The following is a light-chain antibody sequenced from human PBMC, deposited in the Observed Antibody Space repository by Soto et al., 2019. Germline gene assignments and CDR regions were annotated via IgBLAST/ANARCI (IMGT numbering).Light chain of an antibody. J-gene: IGLJ1*01. V-gene: IGLV1-44*01. CDR2: SGN. CDR3: AAWDDSLTGYV. Sequence: QSVLTQPPSVSAAPGQKVTISCSGSSSNIGNNTVNWYQQLPGSAPKLLIYSGNQRPSGVPDRFSASKSGTSASLAISGLQSGDEADYYCAAWDDSLTGYVFGPGTKVTVL. CDR1: SSNIGNNT.